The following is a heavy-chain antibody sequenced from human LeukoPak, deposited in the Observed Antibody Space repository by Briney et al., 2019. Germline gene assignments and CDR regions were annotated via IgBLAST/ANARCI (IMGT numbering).Heavy chain of an antibody. V-gene: IGHV3-30*04. CDR1: GFTFSSYA. Sequence: GRSLRLSCAASGFTFSSYAMHWVRQAPGRGLEWVAVISYDGSNKYYADSVKGRFTISRDNSKNTLYLQMNCLTADDTAVYYCAKASLVGARYYFDYWGQGTLVTVSS. CDR3: AKASLVGARYYFDY. D-gene: IGHD1-26*01. J-gene: IGHJ4*02. CDR2: ISYDGSNK.